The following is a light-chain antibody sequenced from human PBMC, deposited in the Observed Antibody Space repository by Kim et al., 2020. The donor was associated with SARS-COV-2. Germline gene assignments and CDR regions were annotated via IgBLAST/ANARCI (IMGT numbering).Light chain of an antibody. CDR3: QAWDSSTAV. Sequence: SYELTQPPSVSVSPVQTASITCSGTKLGDKYAYWYQQKPGQSPVLVIYQHTKRPSGISQRFSGSSSGNTATLTISPAQTMDEADDYCQAWDSSTAVFGGGTQLTVL. V-gene: IGLV3-1*01. CDR1: KLGDKY. J-gene: IGLJ3*02. CDR2: QHT.